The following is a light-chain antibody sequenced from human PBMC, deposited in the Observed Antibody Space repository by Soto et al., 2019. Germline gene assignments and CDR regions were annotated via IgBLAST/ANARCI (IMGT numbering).Light chain of an antibody. Sequence: IVMTQSPATLSVSPGERANLSCRASQSVGTKLAWYQQTPGQAPRLLIYGASNRATGVPARISGSVSGTEFTLTIASLQSEDFAVYYCQQYNNWPPTFGQGTRLEIK. CDR1: QSVGTK. J-gene: IGKJ5*01. CDR2: GAS. V-gene: IGKV3-15*01. CDR3: QQYNNWPPT.